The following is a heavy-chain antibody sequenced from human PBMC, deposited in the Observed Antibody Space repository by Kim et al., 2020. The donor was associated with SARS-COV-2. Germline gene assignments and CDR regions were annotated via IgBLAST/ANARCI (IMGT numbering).Heavy chain of an antibody. CDR2: IYSGGST. CDR1: GFTVSSNY. CDR3: ARDLYYYGMDV. J-gene: IGHJ6*02. V-gene: IGHV3-53*01. Sequence: GGSLRLSCAASGFTVSSNYMSWVLQAPGKGLEWVSVIYSGGSTYYADSVKGRFTISRDNSKNTLYLQMNSLRAEDTAVYYCARDLYYYGMDVWGQGTTVTVSS.